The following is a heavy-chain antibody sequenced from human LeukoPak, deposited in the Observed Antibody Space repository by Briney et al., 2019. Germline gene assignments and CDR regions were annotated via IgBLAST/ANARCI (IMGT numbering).Heavy chain of an antibody. CDR1: GFTFSSYE. CDR2: ISSSSSTI. D-gene: IGHD7-27*01. Sequence: GGSLRLSCAASGFTFSSYEMNWVRQAPGKGLEWVSYISSSSSTIYCADSVKGRFTISRDNAKNSLYLQMNSLRAEDTAVYYCARGRGNWDDYWGQGTLVTVSS. CDR3: ARGRGNWDDY. J-gene: IGHJ4*02. V-gene: IGHV3-48*01.